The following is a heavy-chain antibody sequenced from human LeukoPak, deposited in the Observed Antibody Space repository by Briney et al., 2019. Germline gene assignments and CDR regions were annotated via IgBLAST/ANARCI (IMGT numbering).Heavy chain of an antibody. D-gene: IGHD6-19*01. J-gene: IGHJ4*02. CDR1: GYTFTGYY. CDR2: INPNSGGT. V-gene: IGHV1-2*02. Sequence: ASVKVSCKASGYTFTGYYMHWVRQAPGQGLEWMGWINPNSGGTNYAQKFQGRVTMTRDTSISTAYMELSRLRSDDTAVYYCAREGPLMDSSGWYSNYFDYWGQGTLVTVSS. CDR3: AREGPLMDSSGWYSNYFDY.